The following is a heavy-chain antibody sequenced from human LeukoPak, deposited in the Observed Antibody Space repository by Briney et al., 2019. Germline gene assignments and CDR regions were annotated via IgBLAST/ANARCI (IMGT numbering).Heavy chain of an antibody. Sequence: SETLSLTCAVYGGSFSGYYWSWIRQPPGKGLEWIGEINHSGSTNYNPSLKSRVTISVDTSKNHFSLRLSSVTAADTAVYYCARGASKKGSYSIRIHNCYFDYWGQRTLVTVSS. CDR2: INHSGST. D-gene: IGHD3-10*01. V-gene: IGHV4-34*01. CDR3: ARGASKKGSYSIRIHNCYFDY. J-gene: IGHJ4*02. CDR1: GGSFSGYY.